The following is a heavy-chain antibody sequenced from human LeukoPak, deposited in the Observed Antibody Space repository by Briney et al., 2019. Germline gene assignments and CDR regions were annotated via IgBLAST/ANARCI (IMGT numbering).Heavy chain of an antibody. CDR3: ARHGGSSWNKEIYYFDY. V-gene: IGHV4-59*08. CDR1: GGSISSYY. Sequence: SETLSLTCTVSGGSISSYYWSWIRQPLGKGLEWIGYIYYSGSTNYNPSLKSRVTISVDTSKNQFSLKLSSVTAADTAVYYCARHGGSSWNKEIYYFDYWGQGTLVTVSS. J-gene: IGHJ4*02. CDR2: IYYSGST. D-gene: IGHD6-13*01.